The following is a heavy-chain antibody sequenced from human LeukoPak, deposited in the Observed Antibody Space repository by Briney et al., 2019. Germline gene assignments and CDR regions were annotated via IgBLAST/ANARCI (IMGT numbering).Heavy chain of an antibody. V-gene: IGHV4-4*09. CDR2: IYTSGST. D-gene: IGHD1-26*01. CDR1: GGSISSYY. Sequence: PSETLSLTCTVSGGSISSYYWSWIRQPPGKGLEWIGYIYTSGSTNYNPSLKSRVTISVDTSKNQFSLKLSSVTAADTAVYYCARRKWELRQSHRYYYYMDVWGKGTTVTVSS. J-gene: IGHJ6*03. CDR3: ARRKWELRQSHRYYYYMDV.